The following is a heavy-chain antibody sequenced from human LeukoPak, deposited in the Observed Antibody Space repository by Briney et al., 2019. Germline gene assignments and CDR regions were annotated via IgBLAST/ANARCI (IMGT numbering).Heavy chain of an antibody. V-gene: IGHV1-69*13. D-gene: IGHD3-3*01. J-gene: IGHJ3*01. CDR1: GGTFSSYA. CDR2: IIPIFGTA. Sequence: SVNVSCKASGGTFSSYAISWVRQAPGQGLEWMGGIIPIFGTANYAQKFQGRVTITADESTSTAYMELSSLRSEDTAVYYCARGDPIGLAHDYWSPFDVWGQGTMVTVSS. CDR3: ARGDPIGLAHDYWSPFDV.